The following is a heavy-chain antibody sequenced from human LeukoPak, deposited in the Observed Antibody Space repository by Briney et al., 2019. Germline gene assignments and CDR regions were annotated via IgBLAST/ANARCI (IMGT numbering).Heavy chain of an antibody. CDR2: IYYSGST. Sequence: SETLSLTCTVSGGSISSSSYYWGWIRQPPGKGLEWIVSIYYSGSTYYNPSLKSRVTISVNTSKNQFSLKLSSVTAADTAVYYCARGPKHYDILTGIDYWGQGTLVTVSS. CDR3: ARGPKHYDILTGIDY. V-gene: IGHV4-39*01. CDR1: GGSISSSSYY. D-gene: IGHD3-9*01. J-gene: IGHJ4*02.